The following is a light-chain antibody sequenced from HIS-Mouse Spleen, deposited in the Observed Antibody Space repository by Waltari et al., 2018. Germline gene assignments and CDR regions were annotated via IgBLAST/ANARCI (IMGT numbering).Light chain of an antibody. Sequence: SYELTQPPSVSVSPGQTASITCSGDKLGDNYACWYQQKPGQSPVLVIYQDSKRPSGIPERFSGSNSGNTATLTISRVEAGDEADYYCQVWDSSSDHVVFGGGTKLTVL. J-gene: IGLJ2*01. CDR1: KLGDNY. CDR3: QVWDSSSDHVV. V-gene: IGLV3-1*01. CDR2: QDS.